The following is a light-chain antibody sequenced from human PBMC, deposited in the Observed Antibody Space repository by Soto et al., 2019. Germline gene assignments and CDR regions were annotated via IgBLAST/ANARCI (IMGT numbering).Light chain of an antibody. J-gene: IGKJ1*01. CDR1: QTGSNSY. CDR3: QQYGSSGT. Sequence: IVLTQSPGTLSLSPGERGTLSCRASQTGSNSYLAWYQHKSGQAPRLLIYGVYTRASGIPDRFSGSGSGTDFTLTISRLEPEDFAVYYCQQYGSSGTFGQGTKGDIK. CDR2: GVY. V-gene: IGKV3-20*01.